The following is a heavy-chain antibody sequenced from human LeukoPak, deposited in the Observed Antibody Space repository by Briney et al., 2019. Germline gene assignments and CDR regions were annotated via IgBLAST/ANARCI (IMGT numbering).Heavy chain of an antibody. J-gene: IGHJ4*02. CDR3: AREEGGEFDY. V-gene: IGHV1-69*04. D-gene: IGHD2-21*01. Sequence: SVKVSCKASGGTFSSYAISWVRQAPGQVLEWMGRIIPILGIANYAQKFQGRVTITADKSTSTAYMELSSLRSEDTAVYYCAREEGGEFDYWGQGTLVTVSS. CDR1: GGTFSSYA. CDR2: IIPILGIA.